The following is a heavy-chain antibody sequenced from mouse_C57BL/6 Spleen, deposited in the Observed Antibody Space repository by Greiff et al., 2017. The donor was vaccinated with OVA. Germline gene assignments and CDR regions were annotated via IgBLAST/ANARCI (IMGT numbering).Heavy chain of an antibody. CDR2: IWSDGST. CDR3: ARHESYSNSQAWFAY. CDR1: GFSLTSYG. Sequence: VKLVESGPGPVAPSQSLSLTCTVSGFSLTSYGVHWVRQPPGKGLEWLVVIWSDGSTTYNSALKSRLSISKDNSKSQVFLKMNSLQTDDTAMYSCARHESYSNSQAWFAYGGHGALVTVSA. J-gene: IGHJ3*01. D-gene: IGHD2-5*01. V-gene: IGHV2-6-1*01.